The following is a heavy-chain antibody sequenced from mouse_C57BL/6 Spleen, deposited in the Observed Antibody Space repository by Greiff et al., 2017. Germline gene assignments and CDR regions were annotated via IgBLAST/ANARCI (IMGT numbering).Heavy chain of an antibody. CDR3: AKFNYTWFAY. D-gene: IGHD2-1*01. CDR1: GYAFSSSW. V-gene: IGHV1-82*01. J-gene: IGHJ3*01. Sequence: VQLQQSGPELVKPGASVKISCKASGYAFSSSWLNWVKQRPGKGLEWIGRIYPGGGDTNYNGKFKGKATLTADKSSSTAYVQLSSLTSEDSAVFFCAKFNYTWFAYWGQGTLVTVSA. CDR2: IYPGGGDT.